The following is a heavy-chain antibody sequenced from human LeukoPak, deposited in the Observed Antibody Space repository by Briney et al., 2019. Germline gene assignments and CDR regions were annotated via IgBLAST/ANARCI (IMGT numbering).Heavy chain of an antibody. CDR3: VRDNYCSSTSCYNFDY. CDR2: IWYDGSNK. D-gene: IGHD2-2*02. CDR1: GFTFRSYG. J-gene: IGHJ4*02. Sequence: GGSLRLSCAASGFTFRSYGMHWVRQAPGKGLEWVADIWYDGSNKYYADSVKGRFTISRDNSKNTLYLQMNSLRAEDTAVYYCVRDNYCSSTSCYNFDYWGQGTLVTVSS. V-gene: IGHV3-33*01.